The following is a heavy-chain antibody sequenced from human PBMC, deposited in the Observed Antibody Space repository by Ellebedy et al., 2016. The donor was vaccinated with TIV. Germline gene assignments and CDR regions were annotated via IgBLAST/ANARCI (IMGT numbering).Heavy chain of an antibody. Sequence: GGSLRLSXAASGFSFKRAWMNWVRQASGKGLEWVGRIKTNNEGGTTDYAAPVKGRFSISRDDSKTTLFLQMDSLRTDDTAVYYCTTGSVEGYWGQGALVTVSS. V-gene: IGHV3-15*07. CDR1: GFSFKRAW. CDR3: TTGSVEGY. CDR2: IKTNNEGGTT. D-gene: IGHD4-23*01. J-gene: IGHJ4*02.